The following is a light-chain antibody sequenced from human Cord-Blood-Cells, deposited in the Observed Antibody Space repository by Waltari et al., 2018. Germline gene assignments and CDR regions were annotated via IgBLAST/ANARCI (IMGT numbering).Light chain of an antibody. CDR1: SRDVGGYNS. V-gene: IGLV2-14*03. Sequence: QSALTQPASVSGSPGQSIPISCPGTSRDVGGYNSVSWYQQHPGKAPKLMIYDVSNRPSGVSNRFSGSKSGNTASLTISGLQAEDEADYYCSSYTSSSTGVFGGGTKLTVL. J-gene: IGLJ3*02. CDR3: SSYTSSSTGV. CDR2: DVS.